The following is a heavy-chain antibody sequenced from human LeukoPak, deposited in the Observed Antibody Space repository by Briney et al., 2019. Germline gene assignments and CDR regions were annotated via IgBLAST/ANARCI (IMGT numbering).Heavy chain of an antibody. D-gene: IGHD6-13*01. CDR2: ISGGGGST. J-gene: IGHJ4*02. V-gene: IGHV3-23*01. CDR3: AKDHRSKQLVPYFDY. Sequence: GGSLRLSCAASGFTFSSYAMSWVRQAPGKGLQWVSAISGGGGSTYYADSVKGRFTISRDNSKNTLYLQMNSLRAEDTAVYYCAKDHRSKQLVPYFDYWGQGTLVTVSS. CDR1: GFTFSSYA.